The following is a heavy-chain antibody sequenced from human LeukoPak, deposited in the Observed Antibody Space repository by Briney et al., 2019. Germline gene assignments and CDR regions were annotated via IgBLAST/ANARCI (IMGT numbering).Heavy chain of an antibody. CDR2: IRYDGKVK. CDR3: SRYPAEES. CDR1: GFTFWRLR. D-gene: IGHD3-9*01. J-gene: IGHJ5*02. V-gene: IGHV3-30*02. Sequence: PGGPLTLSCETSGFTFWRLRMHWVRQAPGKGRQWVVLIRYDGKVKTYAHSVKGRFTISRDSIKDTLYLQMNGVRPEDTAVYYCSRYPAEESWGQGSLVIVSS.